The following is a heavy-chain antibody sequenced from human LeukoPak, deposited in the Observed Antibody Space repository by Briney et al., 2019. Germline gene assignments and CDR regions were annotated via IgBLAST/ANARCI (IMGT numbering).Heavy chain of an antibody. D-gene: IGHD4-17*01. CDR2: IYYSGST. V-gene: IGHV4-39*01. CDR3: ASVLNDYGDYVDY. J-gene: IGHJ4*02. CDR1: GGSISSSSYY. Sequence: SETLSLTCTVSGGSISSSSYYWGWIRQPPGKGLEWIGSIYYSGSTYYNPSLKSRVTISVDTSKNQLSLKLSSVTAADTAVYYCASVLNDYGDYVDYWGQGTLVTVSS.